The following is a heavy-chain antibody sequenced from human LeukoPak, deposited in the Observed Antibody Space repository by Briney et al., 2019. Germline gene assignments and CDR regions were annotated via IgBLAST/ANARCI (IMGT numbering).Heavy chain of an antibody. CDR3: ARARGTSSGSNWFDP. CDR1: VSTHSNYE. V-gene: IGHV3-48*03. D-gene: IGHD1-7*01. Sequence: GGSLRLSCAASVSTHSNYEMTWVRQAPGKGLEVISYITSSGAAIYADSVKGRFTVSRDNAKNSVNLQMNSLRGEDTGIYYCARARGTSSGSNWFDPWGQGTLVTVSS. CDR2: ITSSGAAI. J-gene: IGHJ5*02.